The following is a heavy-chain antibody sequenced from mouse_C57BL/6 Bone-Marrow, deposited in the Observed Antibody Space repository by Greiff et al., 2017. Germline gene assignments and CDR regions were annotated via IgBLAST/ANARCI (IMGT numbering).Heavy chain of an antibody. CDR2: ISGGGGNT. J-gene: IGHJ4*01. CDR3: ARHYYYAMDY. V-gene: IGHV5-9*01. CDR1: GFTFSSYT. Sequence: EVQLVESGGGLVKPGGSLKLSCAASGFTFSSYTMSWVRQTPEKRLEWVATISGGGGNTYYPDSVKGRFTISRDHAKNTLYLRMSSLRSEDTALYYCARHYYYAMDYWGQGTSVTVSS.